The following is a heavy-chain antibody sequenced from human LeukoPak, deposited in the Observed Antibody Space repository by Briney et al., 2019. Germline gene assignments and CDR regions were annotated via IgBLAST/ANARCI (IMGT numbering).Heavy chain of an antibody. Sequence: SETLSLTCTVSGGSISSYYWSWIRQPPGKGLEWIGYIYYSGSTNYNPSLKSRVTISVDTSKNQFSLKLSSVTAADTAVYYCARGFPYYDFWSGYYSTSDAFDIWGQGTMVTVSS. CDR3: ARGFPYYDFWSGYYSTSDAFDI. CDR2: IYYSGST. CDR1: GGSISSYY. J-gene: IGHJ3*02. D-gene: IGHD3-3*01. V-gene: IGHV4-59*01.